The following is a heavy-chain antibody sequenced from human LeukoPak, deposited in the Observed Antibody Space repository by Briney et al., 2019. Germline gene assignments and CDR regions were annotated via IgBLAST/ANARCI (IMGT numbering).Heavy chain of an antibody. J-gene: IGHJ4*02. Sequence: TGGSLRLSCAASGFTFSSYAMHWVRQAPGKGLEWVAVISYDGSNKYYADSVKGRFTISRDNSKNTLYLQMNSLRAEDTAVYYCARDQMVRGVVIGDYFDYWGQGTLVTVSS. V-gene: IGHV3-30-3*01. CDR3: ARDQMVRGVVIGDYFDY. CDR1: GFTFSSYA. CDR2: ISYDGSNK. D-gene: IGHD3-10*01.